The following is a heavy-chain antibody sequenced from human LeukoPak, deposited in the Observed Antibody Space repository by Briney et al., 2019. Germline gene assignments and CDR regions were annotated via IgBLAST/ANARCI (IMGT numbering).Heavy chain of an antibody. CDR3: ARGRGTYCLDY. CDR1: GYTFTGYY. D-gene: IGHD1-26*01. J-gene: IGHJ4*02. Sequence: GASVKVSCKASGYTFTGYYMSWVRQAPGQGLEWMGWINPNSGGTDYAQKFQGRVTMTRDTSVNTAYMELSRLTSDDTAVYYCARGRGTYCLDYWGQGTLVTVSS. CDR2: INPNSGGT. V-gene: IGHV1-2*02.